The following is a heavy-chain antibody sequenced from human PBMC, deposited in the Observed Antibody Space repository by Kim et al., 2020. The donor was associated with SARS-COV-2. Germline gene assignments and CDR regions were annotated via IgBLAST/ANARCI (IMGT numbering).Heavy chain of an antibody. D-gene: IGHD6-19*01. CDR3: ARQPLRAVAGTFDY. V-gene: IGHV4-59*08. J-gene: IGHJ4*02. Sequence: SETLSLTCTVSGGSISNYFWSWIRQPPGKGLEWIGYIYYSGSTNYNPSLKSRVTISVDTSKNQFSLKLSSVTAADTAVYYCARQPLRAVAGTFDYWGQGT. CDR1: GGSISNYF. CDR2: IYYSGST.